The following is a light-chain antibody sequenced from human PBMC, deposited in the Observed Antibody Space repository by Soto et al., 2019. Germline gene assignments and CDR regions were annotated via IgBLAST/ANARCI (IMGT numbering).Light chain of an antibody. J-gene: IGKJ4*01. CDR1: HDVSRN. CDR3: QQYNSMLS. V-gene: IGKV1-33*01. CDR2: DAS. Sequence: DIQMTQSPSSLSASVGDRVTIACQSSHDVSRNLNWFQQKPGEAPKLLIYDASNLERGVPSRFSGSGSGTDFTLTISSLQPEDVATYYYQQYNSMLSFGGGTEVEIK.